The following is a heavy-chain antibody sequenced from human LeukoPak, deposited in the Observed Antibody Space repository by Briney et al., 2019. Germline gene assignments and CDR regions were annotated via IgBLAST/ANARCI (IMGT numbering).Heavy chain of an antibody. D-gene: IGHD4-11*01. Sequence: SETLSLTCTVSGDSISSGSYYWSWIRQPAGKGLEWIGRIYTSGSTNYNPSLKSRVIMSLDTSKNQLSLKLSSVTATDTAIYYCARYYSNFEYYFDYWGQGILVTVSS. J-gene: IGHJ4*02. CDR3: ARYYSNFEYYFDY. CDR2: IYTSGST. CDR1: GDSISSGSYY. V-gene: IGHV4-61*02.